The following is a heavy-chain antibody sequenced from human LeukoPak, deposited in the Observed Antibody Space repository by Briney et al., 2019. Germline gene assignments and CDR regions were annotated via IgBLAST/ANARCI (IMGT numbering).Heavy chain of an antibody. Sequence: SETLSLTCNVSGGSVSRSNYYWTWIRQPPGKGLEWIGNMYYSGSTYYNPSLKSRVTISIDTSKNQFSLKLSSVTAADTAVYYCASEYRSDSYFDLWGRGTLVTVSS. CDR2: MYYSGST. V-gene: IGHV4-61*01. J-gene: IGHJ2*01. CDR3: ASEYRSDSYFDL. CDR1: GGSVSRSNYY. D-gene: IGHD6-19*01.